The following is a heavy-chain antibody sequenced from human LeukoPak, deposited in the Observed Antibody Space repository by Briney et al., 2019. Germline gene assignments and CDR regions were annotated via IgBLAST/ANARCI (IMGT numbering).Heavy chain of an antibody. J-gene: IGHJ6*02. V-gene: IGHV3-48*01. CDR3: ARDSALNPFDYYGMDV. CDR2: ITSTNSII. CDR1: GFTFSSYS. Sequence: GGSLRLSCAASGFTFSSYSLNWVRQAPGKGLEWISYITSTNSIIQYADSVKGRFTISRDNAKNSLYLQMNSLRAEDTAVYYCARDSALNPFDYYGMDVWGQGTTVTVSS. D-gene: IGHD4/OR15-4a*01.